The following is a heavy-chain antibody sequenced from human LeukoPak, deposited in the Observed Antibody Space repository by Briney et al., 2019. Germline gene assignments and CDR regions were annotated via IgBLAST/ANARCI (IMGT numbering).Heavy chain of an antibody. CDR2: ISAYDGNT. CDR1: GYTFSSYG. V-gene: IGHV1-18*01. Sequence: GASVKVSCKASGYTFSSYGISWVRQAPGQGPEWMGWISAYDGNTNYAQKLQGRVTMTTDTSTSTAYMELRSLRSDDTAVYYCARDPRHCTSTSCHVPDAFDIWGQGTMVTVSS. J-gene: IGHJ3*02. CDR3: ARDPRHCTSTSCHVPDAFDI. D-gene: IGHD2-2*01.